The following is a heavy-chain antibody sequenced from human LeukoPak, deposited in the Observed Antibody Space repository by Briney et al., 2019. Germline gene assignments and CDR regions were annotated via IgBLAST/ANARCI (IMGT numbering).Heavy chain of an antibody. CDR3: AGQDIVVVPAAHEDYYYYMDV. CDR2: INHSGST. D-gene: IGHD2-2*01. J-gene: IGHJ6*03. Sequence: PSETLSLTCAVYGGSFSGYYWSWIRQPPGKGLEWIGEINHSGSTNYNPSLKSRVTMSVDTSKNQFSLKLSSVTAADTAVYYCAGQDIVVVPAAHEDYYYYMDVWGKGTTVTVSS. CDR1: GGSFSGYY. V-gene: IGHV4-34*01.